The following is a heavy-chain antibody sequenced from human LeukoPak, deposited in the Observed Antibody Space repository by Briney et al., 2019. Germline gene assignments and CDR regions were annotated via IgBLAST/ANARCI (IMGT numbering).Heavy chain of an antibody. CDR1: GYTFTSYY. V-gene: IGHV1-46*01. CDR3: ARSMIRGATYYFDY. J-gene: IGHJ4*02. D-gene: IGHD3-10*01. Sequence: ASVKVSYKASGYTFTSYYIRWVRQAPGQGLEWMGVINPNGDSTSYAQKFQGRVTMTRDTSTSTVYMELSSLRSEDTAVHYCARSMIRGATYYFDYWGQGTLVTVSS. CDR2: INPNGDST.